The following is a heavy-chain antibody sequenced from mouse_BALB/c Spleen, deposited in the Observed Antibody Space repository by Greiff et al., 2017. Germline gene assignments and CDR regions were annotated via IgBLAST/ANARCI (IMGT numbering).Heavy chain of an antibody. CDR2: ISNGGGST. Sequence: EVQLVESGGGLVQPGGSLKLSCAASGFTFSSYTMSWVRQTPEKRLEWVAYISNGGGSTYYPDTVKGRFTISRDNAKNTLYLQMSSLKSEDTAMYYCAREGGSSYFDYWGQGTTLTVSS. V-gene: IGHV5-12-2*01. CDR3: AREGGSSYFDY. J-gene: IGHJ2*01. D-gene: IGHD1-1*01. CDR1: GFTFSSYT.